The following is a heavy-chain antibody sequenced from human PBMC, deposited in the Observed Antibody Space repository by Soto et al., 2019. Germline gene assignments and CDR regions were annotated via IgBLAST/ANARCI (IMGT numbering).Heavy chain of an antibody. CDR1: GFTFSSSE. D-gene: IGHD6-13*01. J-gene: IGHJ3*01. CDR2: IHPGGQTI. CDR3: ARRGIR. Sequence: EVQLVESGGGLVQPGGSLRRSCAASGFTFSSSEMYWVRQAPGKGLEWISYIHPGGQTIFYAESVKGRFTISRDNAKHSVYLQMNSLRAEDTAVYYCARRGIRWGRGTKDTVSS. V-gene: IGHV3-48*03.